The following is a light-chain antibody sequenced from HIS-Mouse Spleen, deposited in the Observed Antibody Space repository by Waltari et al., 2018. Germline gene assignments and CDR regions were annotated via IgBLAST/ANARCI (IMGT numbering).Light chain of an antibody. V-gene: IGLV3-10*01. Sequence: SYELTQPPSVSVSPGQTDRITCSGDALPKKYAYWYQQKSGQAPVLVIYEDSKRPSGIPERFSGSSSGTMATLTISGAQVEDEADYYCYSTDSSGNHRVFGGRTKLTVL. CDR1: ALPKKY. CDR2: EDS. J-gene: IGLJ2*01. CDR3: YSTDSSGNHRV.